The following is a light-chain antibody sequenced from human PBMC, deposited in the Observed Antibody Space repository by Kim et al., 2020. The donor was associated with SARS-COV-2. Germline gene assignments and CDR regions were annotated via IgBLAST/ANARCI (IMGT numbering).Light chain of an antibody. J-gene: IGKJ5*01. CDR3: LQDYNYPLT. Sequence: AIQVTQSPSSLSASVGDTVTITCRASQDIGSELGWYLQKPGKAPELLIRGASTVKSGVPSRFSGSGFGTDFTLTIISLQPEDFATYFCLQDYNYPLTFGQGTRLEIK. CDR1: QDIGSE. V-gene: IGKV1-6*01. CDR2: GAS.